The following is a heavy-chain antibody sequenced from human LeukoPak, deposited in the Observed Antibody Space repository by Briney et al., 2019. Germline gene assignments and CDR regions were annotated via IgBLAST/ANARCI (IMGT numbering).Heavy chain of an antibody. CDR3: TTDLVPGKWELPSY. CDR1: GYTLTELS. Sequence: GASVKVSCKVSGYTLTELSMHWVRQAPGKGLEWMGGFDPEDGETIYAQKFQGRVTMTEDTSTDTAYMELSSLRSEDTAVYYCTTDLVPGKWELPSYWGQGTLVTVSS. J-gene: IGHJ4*02. CDR2: FDPEDGET. V-gene: IGHV1-24*01. D-gene: IGHD1-26*01.